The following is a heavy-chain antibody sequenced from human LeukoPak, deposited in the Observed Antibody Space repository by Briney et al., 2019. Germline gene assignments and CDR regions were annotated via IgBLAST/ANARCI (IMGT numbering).Heavy chain of an antibody. Sequence: SETLSLTCAVYGGSFSGYYWSWIRQPPGKGLEWIGEINHSGSTNYNPSLKSRVTISVDTSKNQFSLKLSPVTAADTAVYYCASSGRFRPPVYWGQGTLVTVSS. V-gene: IGHV4-34*01. J-gene: IGHJ4*02. CDR3: ASSGRFRPPVY. CDR2: INHSGST. D-gene: IGHD3-10*01. CDR1: GGSFSGYY.